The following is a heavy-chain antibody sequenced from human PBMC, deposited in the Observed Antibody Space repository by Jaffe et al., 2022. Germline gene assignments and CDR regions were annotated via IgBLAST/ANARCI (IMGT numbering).Heavy chain of an antibody. CDR3: ARDFGYNGYEFFDS. Sequence: QVQLMQSGAELKKPGASVKVSCKASGYSFSSYAISWVRQAPGQGLEWMGWISAYNGNTNFARNLRDRVTMTTDTSTSTAYMELRSLRSDDTAVYYCARDFGYNGYEFFDSWGQGTLVTVSS. J-gene: IGHJ4*02. CDR1: GYSFSSYA. D-gene: IGHD5-12*01. V-gene: IGHV1-18*01. CDR2: ISAYNGNT.